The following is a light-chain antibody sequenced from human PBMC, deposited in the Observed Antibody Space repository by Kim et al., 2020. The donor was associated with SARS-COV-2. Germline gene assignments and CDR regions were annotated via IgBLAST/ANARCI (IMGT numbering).Light chain of an antibody. V-gene: IGLV2-8*01. CDR3: SSYAGSNNLRV. Sequence: QSVTIFCTGINSDVGGYNYVSWYQQHPGKAPKVVIFEVNKRPLGVPDRFSGSKSGNTASLTVSGLQAEDEADYYCSSYAGSNNLRVFGGGTQLTVL. CDR1: NSDVGGYNY. CDR2: EVN. J-gene: IGLJ2*01.